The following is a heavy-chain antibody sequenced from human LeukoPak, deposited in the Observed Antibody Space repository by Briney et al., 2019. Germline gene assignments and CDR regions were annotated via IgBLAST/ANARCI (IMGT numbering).Heavy chain of an antibody. CDR3: ARDSRAGYYGSSGYEDFDY. Sequence: PGGSLRLSCAASGFTFSSYSMNWVRQAPGKGLEWLSSISSSSSYIYYADSVKGRFTISRDNAKNSLYLQMNSQRAEDTAVYYCARDSRAGYYGSSGYEDFDYWGQGTLVTVSS. D-gene: IGHD3-22*01. J-gene: IGHJ4*02. V-gene: IGHV3-21*01. CDR1: GFTFSSYS. CDR2: ISSSSSYI.